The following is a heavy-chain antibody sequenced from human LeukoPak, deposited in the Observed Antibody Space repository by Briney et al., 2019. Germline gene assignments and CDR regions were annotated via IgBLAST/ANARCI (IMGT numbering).Heavy chain of an antibody. D-gene: IGHD3-22*01. CDR2: IIPFFGIA. V-gene: IGHV1-69*13. CDR3: ARDRDSSGYYYGRNWFDP. Sequence: SVKVSCKASGGTFSSYAISWVRQAPGQGLEWMGGIIPFFGIANYAQKFQGRVTITADESTSTAYMELSRLRSEDTAVYYCARDRDSSGYYYGRNWFDPWGQGTLVTVSS. CDR1: GGTFSSYA. J-gene: IGHJ5*02.